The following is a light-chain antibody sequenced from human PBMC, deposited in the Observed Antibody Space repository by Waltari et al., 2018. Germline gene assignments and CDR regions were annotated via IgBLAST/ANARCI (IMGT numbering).Light chain of an antibody. CDR3: QNYERLPAT. Sequence: EVVLTQSPGTLSLSPGESATLSCWASQSVSRALVWYQQKPGQAPRLLIYGVSNRATGIPDRFSGSGSGTDFSLTISRLEPEDFAVYYCQNYERLPATFGQGTRVEIK. J-gene: IGKJ1*01. CDR2: GVS. V-gene: IGKV3-20*01. CDR1: QSVSRA.